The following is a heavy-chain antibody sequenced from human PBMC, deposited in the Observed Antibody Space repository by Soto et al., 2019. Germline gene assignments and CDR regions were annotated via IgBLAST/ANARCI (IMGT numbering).Heavy chain of an antibody. CDR3: TTVGDIVVVPAHYYYGMDV. J-gene: IGHJ6*02. V-gene: IGHV3-15*07. D-gene: IGHD2-2*01. CDR1: GFTFSNAW. CDR2: IKSKTDGGTT. Sequence: VQLVESGGGLVKPGGSLRLSCAASGFTFSNAWMNWVRQAPGKGLEWVGRIKSKTDGGTTDYAAPVKGRFTISRDDSKNTLYLQMNSLKTEDTAVYYCTTVGDIVVVPAHYYYGMDVWGQGTTVTVSS.